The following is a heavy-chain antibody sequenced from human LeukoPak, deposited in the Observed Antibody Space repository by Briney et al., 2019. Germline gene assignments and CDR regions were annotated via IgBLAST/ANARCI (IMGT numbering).Heavy chain of an antibody. Sequence: GESLKISCKGSGYSFPSYWISLVRQMPGKGLEWMGRIDPTDSYTYYSPSFQGHVTISADKSISTAYLQWSSLKASDTAMYYCARFTSRWYGDYWGQGTLVTVSS. J-gene: IGHJ4*02. D-gene: IGHD6-13*01. V-gene: IGHV5-10-1*01. CDR2: IDPTDSYT. CDR3: ARFTSRWYGDY. CDR1: GYSFPSYW.